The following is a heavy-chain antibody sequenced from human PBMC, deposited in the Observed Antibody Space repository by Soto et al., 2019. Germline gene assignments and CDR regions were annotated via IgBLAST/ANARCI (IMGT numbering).Heavy chain of an antibody. V-gene: IGHV1-3*01. CDR2: INAGNGNT. J-gene: IGHJ6*02. CDR1: GCTFTSYA. Sequence: ASVKVSCKASGCTFTSYAMHWVRQAPGQRLEWMGWINAGNGNTKYSQKFQGRVTITRDTSASTAYMELRSLRSDDTAVYYCARGPLYGSGSYYYYGMDVWGQGTTVTVSS. D-gene: IGHD3-10*01. CDR3: ARGPLYGSGSYYYYGMDV.